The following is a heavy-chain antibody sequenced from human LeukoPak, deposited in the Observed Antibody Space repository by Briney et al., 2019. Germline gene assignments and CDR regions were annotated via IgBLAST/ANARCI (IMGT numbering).Heavy chain of an antibody. D-gene: IGHD3-22*01. Sequence: GGSLRLSCAASGFTVSSNYMSWVRQAPGKGLEWVSVIYSGGSTYYVDSVKGRFTISRDNSKNTLYLQMNSLRAEDTAVYYCAANYYDSSGYYYRGQGTLVTVSS. J-gene: IGHJ4*02. CDR2: IYSGGST. CDR1: GFTVSSNY. V-gene: IGHV3-66*01. CDR3: AANYYDSSGYYY.